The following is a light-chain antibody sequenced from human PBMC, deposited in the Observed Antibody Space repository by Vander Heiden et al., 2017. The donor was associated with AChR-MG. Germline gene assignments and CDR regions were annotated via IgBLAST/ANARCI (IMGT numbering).Light chain of an antibody. CDR1: SIDVGGYNF. Sequence: PPPSASGSPGQSVTISCTGTSIDVGGYNFVSWYQQHPDKAPKLMIYEVTKRPSGVPDRFSGSKSGNTASLTVSGLQAEDEADYYCSSYAASNNFNVVFGGGTKLTVL. V-gene: IGLV2-8*01. J-gene: IGLJ2*01. CDR2: EVT. CDR3: SSYAASNNFNVV.